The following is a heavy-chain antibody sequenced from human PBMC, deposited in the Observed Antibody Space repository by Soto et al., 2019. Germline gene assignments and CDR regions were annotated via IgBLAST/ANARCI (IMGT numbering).Heavy chain of an antibody. CDR2: IYYSGST. CDR3: ARARSGARRFDS. CDR1: GDSISSSSYY. V-gene: IGHV4-39*01. J-gene: IGHJ4*02. Sequence: SETLSLTCTVSGDSISSSSYYWDWIRQPPGKGLEWIGSIYYSGSTYYNPSLKSRVTISVDTSKNQFSLKLSSVTAADTAVYYCARARSGARRFDSWGQGALVTVSS. D-gene: IGHD3-10*01.